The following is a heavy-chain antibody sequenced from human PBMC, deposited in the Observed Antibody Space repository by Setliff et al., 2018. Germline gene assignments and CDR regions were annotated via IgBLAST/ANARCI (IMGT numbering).Heavy chain of an antibody. CDR1: GYSFTVFG. V-gene: IGHV1-18*01. CDR2: ISPYYGST. CDR3: VREGVDSRSSTDYRYYMDV. J-gene: IGHJ6*03. Sequence: ASVKVSCKTSGYSFTVFGISWVRQAPGQGLEWMGWISPYYGSTNYAQKFQGRVTMTTDTSTSTAFMQLSSLRSEDTAVYYCVREGVDSRSSTDYRYYMDVWGKGTTVTVSS. D-gene: IGHD3-22*01.